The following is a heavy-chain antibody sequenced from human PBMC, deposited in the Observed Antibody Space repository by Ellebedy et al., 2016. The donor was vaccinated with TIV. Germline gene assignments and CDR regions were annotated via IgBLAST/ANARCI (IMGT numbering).Heavy chain of an antibody. CDR1: TGSFSGHN. D-gene: IGHD5-12*01. J-gene: IGHJ4*02. CDR2: INHSGGA. CDR3: ARGIVALQPLKYFDS. V-gene: IGHV4-34*01. Sequence: GSLRLSXAVYTGSFSGHNWSWIRQPPGKRLEWIGEINHSGGAKYNPSLKSRVTLSVDTSKNQFSLKVNSVTAADTGVYFCARGIVALQPLKYFDSWGQGTLVTVAS.